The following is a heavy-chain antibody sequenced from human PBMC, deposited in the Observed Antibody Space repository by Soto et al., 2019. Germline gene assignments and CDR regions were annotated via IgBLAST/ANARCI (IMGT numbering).Heavy chain of an antibody. J-gene: IGHJ5*02. CDR1: GGSISSYY. D-gene: IGHD6-13*01. CDR2: IYTSGST. CDR3: ARDPAAGTGWFDP. Sequence: ETLCRTCPFSGGSISSYYWSWIRQPAGKGLEWIGRIYTSGSTNYNPSLKSRVTMSVDTSKNQFSLKLSSVTAADTAVYYCARDPAAGTGWFDPWGQGTLVTVYS. V-gene: IGHV4-4*07.